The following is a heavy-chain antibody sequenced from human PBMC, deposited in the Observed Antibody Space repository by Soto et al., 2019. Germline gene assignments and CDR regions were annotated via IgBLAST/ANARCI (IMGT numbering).Heavy chain of an antibody. J-gene: IGHJ6*02. CDR1: GDSVSSNSAA. CDR3: TGITWFRGMDV. CDR2: TYYKSKWNN. V-gene: IGHV6-1*01. D-gene: IGHD3-10*01. Sequence: SHTLSLTCAISGDSVSSNSAAWNWTSQSPSRGLEWLGRTYYKSKWNNDYALSVKSRITINPDTSKNQFSLHLYSVTPEDTAVYYCTGITWFRGMDVWGQGTPVTVSS.